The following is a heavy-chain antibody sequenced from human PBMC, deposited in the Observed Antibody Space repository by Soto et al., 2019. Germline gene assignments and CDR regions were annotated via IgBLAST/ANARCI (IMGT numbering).Heavy chain of an antibody. Sequence: EVQLVESGGGLVQPGGSLRLSCVGTGFIFSDHHVDWVRQAPGQGLEWVGRSRDKRNSYTTEYAASVKGRFTISRDDSKNSLYMKRNSLESENTAVYYGGRCGGWMGGADAFDIWGQGTMVTVSS. J-gene: IGHJ3*02. CDR1: GFIFSDHH. CDR2: SRDKRNSYTT. V-gene: IGHV3-72*01. CDR3: GRCGGWMGGADAFDI. D-gene: IGHD3-16*01.